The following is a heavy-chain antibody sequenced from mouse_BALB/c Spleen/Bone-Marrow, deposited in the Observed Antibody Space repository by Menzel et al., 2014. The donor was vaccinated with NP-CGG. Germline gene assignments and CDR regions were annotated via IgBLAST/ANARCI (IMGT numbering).Heavy chain of an antibody. J-gene: IGHJ4*01. D-gene: IGHD2-3*01. CDR1: GYAFSSSW. CDR2: IYPGDGDT. CDR3: ARSDGYLDMDY. V-gene: IGHV1-82*01. Sequence: VQLQQSGPELVKPGASVKISCKASGYAFSSSWMNWVKQRPGQGLEWIGRIYPGDGDTKYNGKLKGKATLTANKSSSTAYKQLSSLTSMDSAVYFCARSDGYLDMDYWGQGTSVTVSS.